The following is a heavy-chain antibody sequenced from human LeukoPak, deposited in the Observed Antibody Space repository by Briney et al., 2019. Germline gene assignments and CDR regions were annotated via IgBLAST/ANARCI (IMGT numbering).Heavy chain of an antibody. Sequence: SGGSLRLSCAASGFTFSSYAMHWVRQAPGEGLEYVSAISSNGGSTYYANSVKGRFTISRDNSKNTLYLQMGSLRAEDMAVYYCARGYFGYWGQGTLVTVSS. J-gene: IGHJ4*02. CDR3: ARGYFGY. V-gene: IGHV3-64*01. CDR1: GFTFSSYA. CDR2: ISSNGGST. D-gene: IGHD1-14*01.